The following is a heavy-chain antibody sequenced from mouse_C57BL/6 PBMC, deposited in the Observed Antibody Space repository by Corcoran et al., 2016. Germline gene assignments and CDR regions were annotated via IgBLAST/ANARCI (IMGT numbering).Heavy chain of an antibody. J-gene: IGHJ4*01. Sequence: QVQLQQSGPELVKPGASVKISCKASGYSFTSYYIHWVKQRPGQGLEWIGWIYPGSGNTKYNEKFKGKATLTADTSSSTAYMQLSSLTSEDSAVYYCARADYGSSWDYAMDYWGQGTSVTVSS. CDR1: GYSFTSYY. CDR3: ARADYGSSWDYAMDY. CDR2: IYPGSGNT. D-gene: IGHD1-1*01. V-gene: IGHV1-66*01.